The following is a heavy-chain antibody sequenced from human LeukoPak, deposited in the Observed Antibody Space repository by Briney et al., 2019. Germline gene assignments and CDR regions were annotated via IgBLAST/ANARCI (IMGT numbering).Heavy chain of an antibody. CDR1: GGSISSGDYY. J-gene: IGHJ6*04. Sequence: SETLSLTCTVSGGSISSGDYYWSWIRQPPGKGLEWIGYIYYSGSTYYNPSLKSRVTISVDTSKNQFSLKLSPVTAADTAVYYCARVGYSGYDSHYYYGMDVWGKGTTVTVSS. CDR3: ARVGYSGYDSHYYYGMDV. V-gene: IGHV4-30-4*01. D-gene: IGHD5-12*01. CDR2: IYYSGST.